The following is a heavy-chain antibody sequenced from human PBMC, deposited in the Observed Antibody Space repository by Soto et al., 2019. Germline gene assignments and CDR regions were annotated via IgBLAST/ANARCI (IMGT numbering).Heavy chain of an antibody. Sequence: SETLSLTCTVSGGSISSAGYYWSWIRQYPGKGLEWMGYIYSSGNTYYNPSLKSRVSISVDTAKNQFSLKVRSVTAADTAVYYCARIIAAASNWFDPWGQGTLVTVSS. CDR1: GGSISSAGYY. CDR3: ARIIAAASNWFDP. V-gene: IGHV4-31*03. D-gene: IGHD6-13*01. CDR2: IYSSGNT. J-gene: IGHJ5*02.